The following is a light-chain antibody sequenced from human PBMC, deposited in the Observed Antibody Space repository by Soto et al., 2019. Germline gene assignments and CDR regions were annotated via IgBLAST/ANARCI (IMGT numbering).Light chain of an antibody. J-gene: IGKJ1*01. Sequence: DIQMTQSPSSVSASVGDRVTITCRASQDISTWLAWYQQKPGKAPKLLIYSASSLQTGVPSTFSGRGSGTDFTLTISSLQPGDFATYYRQQANSFPWTFGQGTKVDIK. CDR2: SAS. V-gene: IGKV1-12*01. CDR3: QQANSFPWT. CDR1: QDISTW.